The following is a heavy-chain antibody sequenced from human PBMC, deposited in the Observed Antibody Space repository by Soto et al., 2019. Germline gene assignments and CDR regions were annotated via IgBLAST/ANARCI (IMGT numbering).Heavy chain of an antibody. CDR2: INSDGSST. J-gene: IGHJ6*02. D-gene: IGHD3-22*01. Sequence: GGSLRLSCAASGFTFSSYWMHWVRQAPGKGLVWVSRINSDGSSTSYADSVKGRFTISRDNAKNTLYLQMNCLRAEDTAVYYCARVLGYYDSSGYPYYYYGMDVWGQGTTVTVSS. CDR1: GFTFSSYW. CDR3: ARVLGYYDSSGYPYYYYGMDV. V-gene: IGHV3-74*01.